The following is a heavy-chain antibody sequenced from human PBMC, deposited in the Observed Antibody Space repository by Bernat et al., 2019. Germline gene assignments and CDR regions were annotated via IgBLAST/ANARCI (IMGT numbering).Heavy chain of an antibody. D-gene: IGHD4-17*01. CDR2: ISYDGSNK. J-gene: IGHJ3*02. CDR1: GFTFSSYG. CDR3: AKEIMRATVTTVVAFDI. Sequence: QVQLVESGGGVVQPGRSLRLSCAASGFTFSSYGMHWVRQAPGKGLEWVAVISYDGSNKYYADSGKGRFTISRDNSKNTLYLQMNSLRAEDTAVYYCAKEIMRATVTTVVAFDIWGQGTMVTVSS. V-gene: IGHV3-30*18.